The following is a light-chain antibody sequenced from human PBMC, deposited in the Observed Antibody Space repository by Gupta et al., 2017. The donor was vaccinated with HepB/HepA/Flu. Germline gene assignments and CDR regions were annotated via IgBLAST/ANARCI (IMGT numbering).Light chain of an antibody. CDR3: SSYACSHTRGV. CDR2: DVS. V-gene: IGLV2-14*03. CDR1: SSDVGDFNH. Sequence: QSALTQPRSVSGSPGQSITISCTGSSSDVGDFNHVSWYQQHPSKAPKLVIYDVSNRPSGVPSRFSGSKSGNTASLTISGLQAEDEADYYCSSYACSHTRGVFGGGTKLTVL. J-gene: IGLJ3*02.